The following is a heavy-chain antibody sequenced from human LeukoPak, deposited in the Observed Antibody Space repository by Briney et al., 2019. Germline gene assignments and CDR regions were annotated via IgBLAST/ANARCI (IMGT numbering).Heavy chain of an antibody. CDR3: ARESGLDV. D-gene: IGHD7-27*01. CDR2: IKQDASEK. Sequence: GGSLRLSCAASGFTFSYSWMSWVRQAPGKGLGWVANIKQDASEKYYADSVKGRFTISRDNAKSSLYLEMNSLRDEDTAVYYCARESGLDVWGQGTTVTVSS. CDR1: GFTFSYSW. J-gene: IGHJ6*02. V-gene: IGHV3-7*01.